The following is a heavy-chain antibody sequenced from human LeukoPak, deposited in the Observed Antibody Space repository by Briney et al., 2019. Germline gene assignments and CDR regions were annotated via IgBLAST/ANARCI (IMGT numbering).Heavy chain of an antibody. Sequence: SQTLSLTCTVSGGSINSGVYYWSWIRQYPGKGLEWIGSIFYRGSTYYNPSLKSRFTISVDTSKNQFSLKLSSVTAADTAVYYCAREYSDILTGYYLFDSWGQGTLVTASS. CDR1: GGSINSGVYY. CDR3: AREYSDILTGYYLFDS. J-gene: IGHJ4*02. D-gene: IGHD3-9*01. CDR2: IFYRGST. V-gene: IGHV4-31*03.